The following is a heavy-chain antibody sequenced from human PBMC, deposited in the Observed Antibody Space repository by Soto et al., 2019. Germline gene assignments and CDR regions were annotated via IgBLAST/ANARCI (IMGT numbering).Heavy chain of an antibody. J-gene: IGHJ4*02. V-gene: IGHV1-24*01. CDR3: ATAGEMATIFHY. Sequence: ASVKVSCKVSGYTLTELSMHWVRQAPGKGLEWMGGFDPEDGETIYAQKFQGRVTMTKDTSTDTAYMELSSLRSEDTAVYYCATAGEMATIFHYWGQGTLVTVSS. CDR1: GYTLTELS. CDR2: FDPEDGET. D-gene: IGHD1-26*01.